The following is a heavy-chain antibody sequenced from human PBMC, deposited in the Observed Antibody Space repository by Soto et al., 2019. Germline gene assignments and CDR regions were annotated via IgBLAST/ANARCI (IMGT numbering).Heavy chain of an antibody. V-gene: IGHV2-5*02. Sequence: QITLNESGPTVVRPTETLTLTCRFSGFPLTTSGVGVGWIRQSPGKAPEWLALIYWDDDKRYSASLKSRLTITKDTSKNQVVLTVSDLDPTDTATYYCAHRVLRTVFGLVTTTAIYFDLWGQGTPVAVSS. CDR3: AHRVLRTVFGLVTTTAIYFDL. D-gene: IGHD3-3*01. CDR1: GFPLTTSGVG. CDR2: IYWDDDK. J-gene: IGHJ4*02.